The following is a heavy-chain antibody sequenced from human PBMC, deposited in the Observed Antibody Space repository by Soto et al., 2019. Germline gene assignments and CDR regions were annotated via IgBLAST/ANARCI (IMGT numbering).Heavy chain of an antibody. J-gene: IGHJ4*02. CDR3: ATPHYDSSGYYYGPFDY. D-gene: IGHD3-22*01. CDR1: GYSVSIYW. Sequence: GASLKISCKGSGYSVSIYWIGWVRQIPGKGLEWMGIIYPGDSDTRYSPSFQGQVTISADKSISTAYLQWSSLKASDTAMYYCATPHYDSSGYYYGPFDYWGQGTLVTVSS. V-gene: IGHV5-51*01. CDR2: IYPGDSDT.